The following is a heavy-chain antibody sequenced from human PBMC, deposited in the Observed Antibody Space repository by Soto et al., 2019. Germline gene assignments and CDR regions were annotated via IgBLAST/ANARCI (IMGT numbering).Heavy chain of an antibody. CDR2: ISGSGGST. CDR1: GFTFSSYA. V-gene: IGHV3-23*01. J-gene: IGHJ6*02. D-gene: IGHD3-3*01. Sequence: PVGSLRLSCAASGFTFSSYAMSWVRQAPGKGLEWVSAISGSGGSTYYADSVKGRFTISRDNSKNTLYLQMNSLRAEDTAVYYCAKDRIFGVVITQYGMDVWGQGTTVTVSS. CDR3: AKDRIFGVVITQYGMDV.